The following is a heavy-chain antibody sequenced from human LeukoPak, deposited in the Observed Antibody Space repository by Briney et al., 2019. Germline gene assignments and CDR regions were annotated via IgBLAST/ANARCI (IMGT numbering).Heavy chain of an antibody. V-gene: IGHV4-39*07. CDR1: GDSVSSGSYF. CDR3: ARDHPWGGYAFDI. J-gene: IGHJ3*02. CDR2: IHNIGST. D-gene: IGHD3-10*01. Sequence: KPSETLSLTCTVSGDSVSSGSYFWGWIRQPPGKGLEWIGSIHNIGSTYYNPSLRSRVTMSVDTSKNQFSLNLSSVTAADTAVYYCARDHPWGGYAFDIWGQGTMVTVSS.